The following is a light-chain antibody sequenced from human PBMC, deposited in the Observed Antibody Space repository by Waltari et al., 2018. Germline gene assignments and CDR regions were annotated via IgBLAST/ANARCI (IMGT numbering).Light chain of an antibody. J-gene: IGLJ2*01. CDR3: AAWEDAPRGPLV. CDR1: SSNIGRNP. V-gene: IGLV1-44*01. Sequence: QSVLTQPPSASGTPGQRVTISCSGSSSNIGRNPVNWYQHLPGTAPKLLIYSNNQRPSGVPDHCSGSNSATSSALAIVGVQSEDDGDYYCAAWEDAPRGPLVFGGGTKLTVL. CDR2: SNN.